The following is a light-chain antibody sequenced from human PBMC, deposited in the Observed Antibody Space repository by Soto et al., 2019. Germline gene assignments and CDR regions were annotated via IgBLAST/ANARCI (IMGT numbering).Light chain of an antibody. CDR2: SAS. CDR1: QGISNY. CDR3: QKYNSALWT. Sequence: DIQMTQSPSSLSASVGDRVTITCRASQGISNYLAWYQQKPGKVPQLLIYSASVLQSGVPSRFSGSGSETHFTLTISSLQPEDVATYYCQKYNSALWTFGQGTKVEIK. J-gene: IGKJ1*01. V-gene: IGKV1-27*01.